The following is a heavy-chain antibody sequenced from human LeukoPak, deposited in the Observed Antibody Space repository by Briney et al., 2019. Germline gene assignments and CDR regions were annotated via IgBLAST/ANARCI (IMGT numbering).Heavy chain of an antibody. D-gene: IGHD6-13*01. CDR2: IYYSGST. Sequence: PSETLSLTCTVSGGSVSSGSYYWSWIRQPPGKGLEWIGYIYYSGSTNYNPSLKSRVTISVDTSRNHFSLKLNSVTAADTAVYYCAAIAAAGGYWGQGTPVTVSS. V-gene: IGHV4-61*03. CDR1: GGSVSSGSYY. J-gene: IGHJ4*02. CDR3: AAIAAAGGY.